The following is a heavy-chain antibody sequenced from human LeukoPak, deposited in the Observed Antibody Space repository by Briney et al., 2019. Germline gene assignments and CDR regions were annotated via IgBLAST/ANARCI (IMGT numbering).Heavy chain of an antibody. Sequence: GASVKVSCKASGYAFTSYYMHWVRQAPGQGLEWMGVINPSGGSTSYAQKFQGRVTMTSDTSTSTVCLELSSLRFEDTAVYYCARVYNSGWPLDYWGQGTLVTVSS. V-gene: IGHV1-46*01. J-gene: IGHJ4*02. CDR2: INPSGGST. CDR1: GYAFTSYY. CDR3: ARVYNSGWPLDY. D-gene: IGHD6-19*01.